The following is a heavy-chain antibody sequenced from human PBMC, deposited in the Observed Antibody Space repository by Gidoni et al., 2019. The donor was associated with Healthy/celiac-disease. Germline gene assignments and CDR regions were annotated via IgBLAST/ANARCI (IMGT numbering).Heavy chain of an antibody. CDR2: IIGSGGST. V-gene: IGHV3-23*01. J-gene: IGHJ4*02. CDR3: AKERRIDRGWPHRLFGYFDY. Sequence: EVQLLESGGGLVQTGGSLRLSCEASGFTFRSYAMSWVRQAPGKGLEWVSAIIGSGGSTYYADSVKGRFTISRDNSKITLYLQMNSLRAEDTAVYYCAKERRIDRGWPHRLFGYFDYWGQGTLVTVSS. CDR1: GFTFRSYA. D-gene: IGHD6-19*01.